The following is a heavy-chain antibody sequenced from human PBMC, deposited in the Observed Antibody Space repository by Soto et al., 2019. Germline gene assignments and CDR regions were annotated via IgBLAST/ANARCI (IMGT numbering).Heavy chain of an antibody. CDR3: ARHYCSCGSCYLDYYYFMDV. CDR1: GGPIRSYY. CDR2: IYYSGST. D-gene: IGHD2-15*01. J-gene: IGHJ6*03. Sequence: SETLSLTCTVSGGPIRSYYWSWIRQPPGKGLEWIGYIYYSGSTNYNPSLKSRVTISVDTSKNQFSLKVSSVTAADTAVYYCARHYCSCGSCYLDYYYFMDVCGKGT. V-gene: IGHV4-59*01.